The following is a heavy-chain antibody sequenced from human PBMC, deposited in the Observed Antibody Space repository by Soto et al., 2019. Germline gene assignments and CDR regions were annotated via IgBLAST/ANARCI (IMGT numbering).Heavy chain of an antibody. Sequence: EVHLVESGGDLVQPGGSLRLSCAASGVTVSSNYMSWVRQAPGKGLEWVSIIYSDGRTFYADSVKGRFSISRDNSKSKVELQMNSLRAEDTAVYYCSWGWLANWGQGTLVTVSS. CDR3: SWGWLAN. CDR2: IYSDGRT. V-gene: IGHV3-66*01. D-gene: IGHD3-16*01. J-gene: IGHJ4*02. CDR1: GVTVSSNY.